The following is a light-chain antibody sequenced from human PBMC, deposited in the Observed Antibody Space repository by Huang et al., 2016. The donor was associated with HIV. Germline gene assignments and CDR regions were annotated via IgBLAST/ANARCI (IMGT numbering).Light chain of an antibody. CDR1: QSVSSH. J-gene: IGKJ1*01. Sequence: EIVLTQSPATLSLSPGERATLSCRASQSVSSHLAWYQQKPGQAPRLLIYDASNRATGIPARFIDSGSGTDFTLTISSREPEDFSIYYSQQRTNWPPATFGQGTKVEIK. CDR3: QQRTNWPPAT. CDR2: DAS. V-gene: IGKV3-11*01.